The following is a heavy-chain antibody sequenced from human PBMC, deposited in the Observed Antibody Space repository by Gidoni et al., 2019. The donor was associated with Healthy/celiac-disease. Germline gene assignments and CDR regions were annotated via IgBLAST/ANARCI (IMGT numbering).Heavy chain of an antibody. Sequence: EVQLVESGGGLVQPGGSLRLSCAASGFTLSSSRMNWVRQAPGKGLEWVSYISSSSSTIYYADSVKGRFTISRDNAKNSLYLQMNSLRAEDTAVYYCAREVRSSSWSGVSGEQYYFDYWGQGTLVTVSS. J-gene: IGHJ4*02. V-gene: IGHV3-48*04. CDR1: GFTLSSSR. CDR2: ISSSSSTI. D-gene: IGHD6-13*01. CDR3: AREVRSSSWSGVSGEQYYFDY.